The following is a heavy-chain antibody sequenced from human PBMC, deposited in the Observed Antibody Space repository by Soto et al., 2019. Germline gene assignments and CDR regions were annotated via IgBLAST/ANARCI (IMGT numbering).Heavy chain of an antibody. V-gene: IGHV4-38-2*01. CDR1: GYSISSVYY. J-gene: IGHJ4*01. CDR3: AGGEYYGSGNYFGY. CDR2: FYHSGST. Sequence: ASETLYLTCAVPGYSISSVYYSGSIRQPPGEGLDWIGSFYHSGSTYYDPSLKSRVTISADTSKTQFSLKLSSVPAADTAVYYCAGGEYYGSGNYFGYWGQGTLVTVSS. D-gene: IGHD3-10*01.